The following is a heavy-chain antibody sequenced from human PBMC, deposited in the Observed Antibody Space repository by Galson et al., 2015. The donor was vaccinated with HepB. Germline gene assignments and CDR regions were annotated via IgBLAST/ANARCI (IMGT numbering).Heavy chain of an antibody. V-gene: IGHV3-64D*06. CDR3: VKVGGYYGSGRGYFDY. J-gene: IGHJ4*02. CDR1: GFTFSTYA. CDR2: INSNGGST. D-gene: IGHD3-10*01. Sequence: SLRLSCAASGFTFSTYAMHWGRQAPGKGLEYVSLINSNGGSTYYADSVKGRFTISRDNSKNTLYLQMSSLRAEDTAVYYCVKVGGYYGSGRGYFDYWGQGTPVTVSS.